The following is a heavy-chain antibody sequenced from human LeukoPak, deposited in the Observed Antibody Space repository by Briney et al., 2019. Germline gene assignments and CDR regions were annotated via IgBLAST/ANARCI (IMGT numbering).Heavy chain of an antibody. CDR2: ISSSSSYI. Sequence: GGSLRLSCAASGFTFSSYSMNWVRQAPGKGLEWVSSISSSSSYIYYADSVKGRFTISRDNAKNSLYLQMNSLRAEDTAVYYCAKDQHIVVVIAIRGYYFDYWGQGTLVTVSS. J-gene: IGHJ4*02. CDR1: GFTFSSYS. CDR3: AKDQHIVVVIAIRGYYFDY. D-gene: IGHD2-21*01. V-gene: IGHV3-21*04.